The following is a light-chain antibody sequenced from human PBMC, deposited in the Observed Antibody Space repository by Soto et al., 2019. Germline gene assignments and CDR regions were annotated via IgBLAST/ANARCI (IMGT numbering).Light chain of an antibody. Sequence: IVLTQSPGTLSLSPGERATLSCRASQSVRSSYLAWYQQRPGQAPRLLIYGTSSRATGIPDRFSGSGSGTDFTLTISRLKPEDFAVYYCQQYGSSPLVTFGQGTRLEIK. V-gene: IGKV3-20*01. J-gene: IGKJ5*01. CDR1: QSVRSSY. CDR3: QQYGSSPLVT. CDR2: GTS.